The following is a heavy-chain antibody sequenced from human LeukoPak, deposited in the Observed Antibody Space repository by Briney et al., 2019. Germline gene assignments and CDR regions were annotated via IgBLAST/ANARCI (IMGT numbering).Heavy chain of an antibody. D-gene: IGHD1-26*01. CDR1: GLTFRNYW. V-gene: IGHV3-74*01. J-gene: IGHJ4*02. CDR3: IRGTVGAPGNDY. CDR2: IDTDGSFT. Sequence: GGSLRLSCAVSGLTFRNYWMHWVRQAPGKGLVWVSRIDTDGSFTSYADSVRGRFTISRDNAKNTLYLQMSSLRAEDTAVYYCIRGTVGAPGNDYWGLGTLVTVSS.